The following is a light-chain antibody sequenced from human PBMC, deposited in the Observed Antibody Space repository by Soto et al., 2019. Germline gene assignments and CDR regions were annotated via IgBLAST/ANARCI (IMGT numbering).Light chain of an antibody. CDR1: QTISSSF. V-gene: IGKV3-20*01. CDR3: HQFGSSPLDT. J-gene: IGKJ3*01. CDR2: RAS. Sequence: EIGLTQSPGTLSLSPGERATLSCRASQTISSSFLAWDQQKPGQAPRLLIYRASRRAPGIPDRFSGSGSWTDFTLTIISPVPEDFAVYYCHQFGSSPLDTFGPGTKVEIK.